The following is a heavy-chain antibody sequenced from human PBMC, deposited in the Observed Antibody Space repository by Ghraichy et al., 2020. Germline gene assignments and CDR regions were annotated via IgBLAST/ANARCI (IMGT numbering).Heavy chain of an antibody. Sequence: SETLSLTCAVSGGSISSGGYSWSWIRQPPGKGLEWIGYIYHSGSTYYNPSLKSRVTISVDRSKNQFSLKLSSVTAADTAVYYCARGGTVTKGDFDYWGQGTLVTVSS. D-gene: IGHD4-17*01. CDR2: IYHSGST. CDR1: GGSISSGGYS. CDR3: ARGGTVTKGDFDY. V-gene: IGHV4-30-2*01. J-gene: IGHJ4*02.